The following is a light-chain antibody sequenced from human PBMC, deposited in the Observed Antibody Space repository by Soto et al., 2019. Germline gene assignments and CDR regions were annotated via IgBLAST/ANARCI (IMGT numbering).Light chain of an antibody. CDR2: KVS. Sequence: PVILDQSDFIFSRSRLSLVSSDGNTYLNWFHQRPGQSPRRLIYKVSNRDSGAPDRFSGSGSGTDFTLKISRVEAEDVVIYYCMQHTQWPTKFGQGSKV. V-gene: IGKV2-30*01. CDR1: LSLVSSDGNTY. J-gene: IGKJ1*01. CDR3: MQHTQWPTK.